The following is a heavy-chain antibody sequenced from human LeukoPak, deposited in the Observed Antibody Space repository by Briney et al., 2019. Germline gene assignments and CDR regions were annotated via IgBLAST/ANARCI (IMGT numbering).Heavy chain of an antibody. J-gene: IGHJ4*02. V-gene: IGHV4-34*01. CDR3: AGVGGSDALDY. CDR2: INHSGST. CDR1: GASFSGYY. Sequence: SETLSLSCAAYGASFSGYYWSWIRQPPGKGLEWLGEINHSGSTNYNPSLKSRVTISEDTSKNQFSLMLSSVTAADPAVYYCAGVGGSDALDYWGQGTLVTVSS. D-gene: IGHD2-21*02.